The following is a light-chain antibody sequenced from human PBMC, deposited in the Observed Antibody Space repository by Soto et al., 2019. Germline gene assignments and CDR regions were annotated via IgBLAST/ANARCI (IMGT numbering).Light chain of an antibody. CDR3: QQTYSTPYT. V-gene: IGKV1-39*01. CDR1: QRITTY. J-gene: IGKJ2*01. CDR2: TSG. Sequence: QMTQSPSSLSASVGDRVTITCRTSQRITTYLNWYQQKPGEAPKLLISTSGTLQRGVPSRFSGSGSGTDFSLTITALRPEDFATYFCQQTYSTPYTFGQGTKLEIK.